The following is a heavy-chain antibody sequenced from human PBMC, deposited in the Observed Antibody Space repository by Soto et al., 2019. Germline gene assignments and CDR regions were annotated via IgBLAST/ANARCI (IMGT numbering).Heavy chain of an antibody. V-gene: IGHV4-34*01. Sequence: QVQLQQWGAGLVKPSETLFLSCAVYGQSFSGHSWAWIRQPPGKGLEWSGEINESGSTYYNPSLKSRVTISTDTSKTQFSRKRSSVSAADTAAYFCARGSGIVALPGELEDVKYDYWGQGTLVNVSS. J-gene: IGHJ4*02. CDR3: ARGSGIVALPGELEDVKYDY. D-gene: IGHD1-1*01. CDR2: INESGST. CDR1: GQSFSGHS.